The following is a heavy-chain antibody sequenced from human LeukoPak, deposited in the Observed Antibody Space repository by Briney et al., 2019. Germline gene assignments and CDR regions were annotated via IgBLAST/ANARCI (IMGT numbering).Heavy chain of an antibody. Sequence: PSETLSLTCAVYGGSFSGYYWSWIRQPPGKGLEWIGEINHSGSTNYNPSLKSRVTISVDTPKNQFSLKLSSVTAADTAVYYCAREKYQLLLFDYWGQGTLVTVSS. CDR1: GGSFSGYY. D-gene: IGHD2-2*01. CDR3: AREKYQLLLFDY. J-gene: IGHJ4*02. V-gene: IGHV4-34*01. CDR2: INHSGST.